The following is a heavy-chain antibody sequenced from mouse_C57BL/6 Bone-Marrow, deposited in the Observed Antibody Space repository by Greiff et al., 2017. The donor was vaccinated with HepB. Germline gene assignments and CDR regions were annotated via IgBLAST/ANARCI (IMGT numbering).Heavy chain of an antibody. CDR3: SRWDYSNYVDAMDY. CDR1: GFTFSDYG. V-gene: IGHV5-17*01. D-gene: IGHD2-5*01. CDR2: ISSGSSTI. J-gene: IGHJ4*01. Sequence: DVMLVESGGGLVKPGGSLKLSCAASGFTFSDYGMHWVRQAPEKGLEWVAYISSGSSTIYYADTVKGRFTISRDNAKNTLFLQMTSLRSEDTAMYYCSRWDYSNYVDAMDYWGQGTSVTVSS.